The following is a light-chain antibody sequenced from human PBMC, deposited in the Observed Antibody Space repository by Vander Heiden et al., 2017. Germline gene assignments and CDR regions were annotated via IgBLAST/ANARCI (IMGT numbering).Light chain of an antibody. V-gene: IGKV2-28*01. CDR2: LGS. Sequence: DIVMTQSPLSLPVTTGEPASISCRSSQSLLHSNGYNYLDWYLQKPGQSPQLLIYLGSNRASGVPDRFSGSGSGTDFTLKISIVEAEDVGVYYCRQSLQTPYTFGQGTKLEIK. CDR1: QSLLHSNGYNY. CDR3: RQSLQTPYT. J-gene: IGKJ2*01.